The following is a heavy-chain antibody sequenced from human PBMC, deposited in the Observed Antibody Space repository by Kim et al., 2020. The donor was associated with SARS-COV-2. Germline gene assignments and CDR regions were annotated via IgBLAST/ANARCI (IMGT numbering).Heavy chain of an antibody. D-gene: IGHD3-3*01. CDR1: GGSISSYY. J-gene: IGHJ6*02. V-gene: IGHV4-59*08. Sequence: SETLSLTCTVSGGSISSYYWSWIRQPPGKGLEWIGYIYYSGSTNYNPSLKSRVTISVDTSKNQFSLKLSSVTAADTAVYYCARLQGEDYDFWSGYYKYGMDVWGQGTTVTVSS. CDR2: IYYSGST. CDR3: ARLQGEDYDFWSGYYKYGMDV.